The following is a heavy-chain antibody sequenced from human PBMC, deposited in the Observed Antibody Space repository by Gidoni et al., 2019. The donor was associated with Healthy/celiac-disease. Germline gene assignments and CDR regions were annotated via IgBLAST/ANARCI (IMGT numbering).Heavy chain of an antibody. CDR1: GYTFTSHH. CDR3: ARDRAHCSSTSCETSEDRETFDP. V-gene: IGHV1-46*01. Sequence: QVQLVQSGAEVKKPGASVKVSCKASGYTFTSHHMHWVRPAPGQGLEWMGIINPSGGSTSYAQKFQGRVTMTRDTSTSTVYMELSSLRSEDTAVYYCARDRAHCSSTSCETSEDRETFDPWGQGTLVTVSS. CDR2: INPSGGST. D-gene: IGHD2-2*01. J-gene: IGHJ5*02.